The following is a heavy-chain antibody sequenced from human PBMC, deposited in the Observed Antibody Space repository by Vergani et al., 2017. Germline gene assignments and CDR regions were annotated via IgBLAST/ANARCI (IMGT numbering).Heavy chain of an antibody. J-gene: IGHJ6*03. CDR3: ARSDGKNPIRFLEWFMDV. D-gene: IGHD3-3*01. CDR1: GYTFTSYY. CDR2: INPSGGST. Sequence: QVQLVQSGAEVKKPGASVKVSCKASGYTFTSYYMHWVRQAPGQGLEWMGIINPSGGSTSYAQKFQGRVTMTRDTSTSTVYMELSSLRSEDTAVYYCARSDGKNPIRFLEWFMDVWGNGTTVTVSS. V-gene: IGHV1-46*01.